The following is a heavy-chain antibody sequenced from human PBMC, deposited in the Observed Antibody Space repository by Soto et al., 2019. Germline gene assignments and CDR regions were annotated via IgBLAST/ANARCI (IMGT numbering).Heavy chain of an antibody. CDR2: IYHSGST. CDR3: ARGNSGSYYG. V-gene: IGHV4-30-2*01. CDR1: GGSISSGGYS. Sequence: SETLSVTCAVAGGSISSGGYSWSWIRQPPGKGLEWIGYIYHSGSTYYNPSLKSRVTISVDRSKNQFSLKLSSVTAADTAVYYCARGNSGSYYGWGQGTLVTVSS. J-gene: IGHJ4*02. D-gene: IGHD1-26*01.